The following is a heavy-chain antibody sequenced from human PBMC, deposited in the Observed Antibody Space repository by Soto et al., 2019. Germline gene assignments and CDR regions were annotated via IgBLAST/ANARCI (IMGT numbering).Heavy chain of an antibody. CDR2: IFSDGRT. CDR3: ATDFIAPSTPGNWGVFDT. V-gene: IGHV3-53*04. D-gene: IGHD2-15*01. Sequence: EVQLVESGGGLVQPGGSLRLSCAASGFTVSNKYMNWVRQAPEKGLEWGSVIFSDGRTYYADAVKGRFTISRHNSENTGNLQMNGLRVEDTAVYYCATDFIAPSTPGNWGVFDTWGQGTRVTVSS. J-gene: IGHJ3*02. CDR1: GFTVSNKY.